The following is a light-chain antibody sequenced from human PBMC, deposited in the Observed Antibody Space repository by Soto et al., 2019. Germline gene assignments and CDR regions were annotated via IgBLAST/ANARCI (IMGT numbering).Light chain of an antibody. CDR2: DAS. J-gene: IGKJ1*01. CDR1: QSITTY. V-gene: IGKV1-39*01. CDR3: QQGYTTPRT. Sequence: DIQRTQSPSSLSSSVGDRVTITCRASQSITTYLNWYKQKPGKAPKLLIYDASNLQSGVPSRFRGSGSETDFTLTITSLTPEDFETYYCQQGYTTPRTFGQGTKVYIK.